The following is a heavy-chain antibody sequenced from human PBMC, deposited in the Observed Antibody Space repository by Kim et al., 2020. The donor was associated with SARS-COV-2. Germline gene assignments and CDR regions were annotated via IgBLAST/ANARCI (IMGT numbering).Heavy chain of an antibody. CDR1: GYSFTSYW. D-gene: IGHD3-10*01. CDR2: IYPGDSDT. V-gene: IGHV5-51*01. J-gene: IGHJ4*02. CDR3: ARQRVRGVHPYYLDY. Sequence: GESLKISCKGSGYSFTSYWIGWVRQMPGKGLEWMGIIYPGDSDTRYSPSFQGQVTISADKSISTAYLQWSSLKASDTAMYYCARQRVRGVHPYYLDYWGQGTLVTVSS.